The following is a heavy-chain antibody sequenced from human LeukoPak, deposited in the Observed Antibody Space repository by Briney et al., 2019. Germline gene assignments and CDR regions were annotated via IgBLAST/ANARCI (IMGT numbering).Heavy chain of an antibody. CDR3: ASGYYYDSSGYQY. Sequence: SETLSLTGTVSGGSISSSSYYWGWIRQPPGKGLEWIGSIYYSGSTYYNPSLKSRVTISVDTSKNQFSLKLSSVTAADTAVYYCASGYYYDSSGYQYWGQGTLVTVSS. CDR2: IYYSGST. D-gene: IGHD3-22*01. J-gene: IGHJ4*02. CDR1: GGSISSSSYY. V-gene: IGHV4-39*01.